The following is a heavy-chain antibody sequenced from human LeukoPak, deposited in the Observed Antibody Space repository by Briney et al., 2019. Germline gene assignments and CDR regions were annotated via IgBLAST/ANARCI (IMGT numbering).Heavy chain of an antibody. CDR2: ISGSGGST. CDR3: ARALAAAAHTSFDY. J-gene: IGHJ4*02. D-gene: IGHD6-13*01. CDR1: GFTFSSYS. V-gene: IGHV3-23*01. Sequence: PGGSLRLSCAASGFTFSSYSMNWVRQAPGKGLEWVSAISGSGGSTYYADSVKGRFTISRDNSKNTLYLQMHSLRAEDTAVYYCARALAAAAHTSFDYWGQGTLVTVSS.